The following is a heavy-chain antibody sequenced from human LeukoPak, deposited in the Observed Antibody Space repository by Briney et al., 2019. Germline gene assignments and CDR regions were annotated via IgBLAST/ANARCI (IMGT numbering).Heavy chain of an antibody. CDR2: ISAYNGNT. CDR3: ARDPYYGDYQNWFDP. D-gene: IGHD4-17*01. V-gene: IGHV1-18*01. J-gene: IGHJ5*02. CDR1: GYTFTSYG. Sequence: ASVKVSCKASGYTFTSYGISWVRQAPGQGLEWMGWISAYNGNTNYAQKLQGRVTMTTDTSTSTAYMELRSLRSDDTAVYHCARDPYYGDYQNWFDPWGQGTLVTVSS.